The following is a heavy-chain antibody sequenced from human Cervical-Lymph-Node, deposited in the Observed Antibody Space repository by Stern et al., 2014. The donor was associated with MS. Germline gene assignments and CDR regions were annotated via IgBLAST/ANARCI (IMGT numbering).Heavy chain of an antibody. Sequence: QVTLKESGPALVKPTQTLTLTCTFSGFSLSTSGLGVGWIRQPPGEALEWLAYIYWADPKRYSPSLKSRLTITKDTSKNQVVLTLTNVDPVDTATYYCAHRTAGPFDYWGQGTLVTVSS. V-gene: IGHV2-5*02. CDR2: IYWADPK. CDR3: AHRTAGPFDY. J-gene: IGHJ4*02. CDR1: GFSLSTSGLG.